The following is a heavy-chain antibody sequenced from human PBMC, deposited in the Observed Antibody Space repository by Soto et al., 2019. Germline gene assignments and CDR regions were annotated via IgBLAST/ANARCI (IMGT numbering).Heavy chain of an antibody. CDR2: ISYNGRNK. CDR1: GFTFSFYA. V-gene: IGHV3-30*04. J-gene: IGHJ4*02. CDR3: ARQAKIGDRSQFYFDS. D-gene: IGHD3-16*01. Sequence: QVQLVESGGDVVQPGWSLRLSCAASGFTFSFYAMHWVRQAPGKGLEWVAVISYNGRNKHYVDSVKGRFTISRDNSQDTLYLQMDSLRPDDTAVYYCARQAKIGDRSQFYFDSWGQGTLVTVSS.